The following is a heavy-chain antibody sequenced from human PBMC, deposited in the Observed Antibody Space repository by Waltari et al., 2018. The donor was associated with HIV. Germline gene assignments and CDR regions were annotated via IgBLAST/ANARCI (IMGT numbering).Heavy chain of an antibody. CDR2: IIATDGDA. CDR3: VRAGRGGLIQDFDI. Sequence: QVQMVQPEIEMRKPGTSVRLSCPTSGFILNDHYIHWVRQGPRQRLEWVAGIIATDGDARSAQKFQSRVTLTRYLFTGSSHVDRMSLKTEDTAVYFCVRAGRGGLIQDFDIWGRGTQLVVSS. D-gene: IGHD2-8*01. CDR1: GFILNDHY. V-gene: IGHV1-46*02. J-gene: IGHJ4*02.